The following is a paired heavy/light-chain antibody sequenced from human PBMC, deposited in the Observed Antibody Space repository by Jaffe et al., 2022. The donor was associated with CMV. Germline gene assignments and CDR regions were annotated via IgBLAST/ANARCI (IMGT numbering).Heavy chain of an antibody. J-gene: IGHJ5*02. Sequence: QVQLQESGPGLVKPSETLSLTCTVSGGSISSYYWHWIRQPAGRGLEWIGRIFTGGSTNYNPSLRSRVTMSLDTSKNQFSLNLSSVTAADTAVYYCARDRGRSDWFDRWGQGTLVTVSS. CDR3: ARDRGRSDWFDR. CDR1: GGSISSYY. CDR2: IFTGGST. V-gene: IGHV4-4*07.
Light chain of an antibody. CDR2: EVN. V-gene: IGLV2-23*02. CDR1: SSDVGSSNL. J-gene: IGLJ3*02. Sequence: QSALTQPASVSGSPGQSITISCTGTSSDVGSSNLVSWYQQHPGKAPKLIIYEVNKRPSGVSNRFSGSQSGNTASLTISGLQAEDEADYYCCSYATTTTWVFGGGTKLTVL. CDR3: CSYATTTTWV.